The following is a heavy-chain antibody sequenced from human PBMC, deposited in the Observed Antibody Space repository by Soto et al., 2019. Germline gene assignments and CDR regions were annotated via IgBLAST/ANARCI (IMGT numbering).Heavy chain of an antibody. CDR2: ISGSGGST. D-gene: IGHD3-3*01. CDR3: ASEYYDFSGWYVDV. CDR1: GFTFSSYA. V-gene: IGHV3-23*01. J-gene: IGHJ6*03. Sequence: GGSLRLSCAASGFTFSSYAMSWVRQAPGKGLEWVSAISGSGGSTYYAYSVKGRFTISGDNSKNTLYLQMNSLSAEDTAVYYCASEYYDFSGWYVDVWGKGTTVTVSS.